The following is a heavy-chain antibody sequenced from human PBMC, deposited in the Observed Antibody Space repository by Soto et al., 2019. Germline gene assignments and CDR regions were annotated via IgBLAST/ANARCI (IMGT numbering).Heavy chain of an antibody. Sequence: SETLSLTCAVYGGSFSGYYWSWIRQPPGKGLEWIGEINHSGSTNYNPSLKSRVTISVDTSKNQFSLKLSSVTAADTAVYYCARSGYSSGWLNWFDPWGQGTLVTVSS. D-gene: IGHD6-19*01. CDR3: ARSGYSSGWLNWFDP. J-gene: IGHJ5*02. CDR1: GGSFSGYY. V-gene: IGHV4-34*01. CDR2: INHSGST.